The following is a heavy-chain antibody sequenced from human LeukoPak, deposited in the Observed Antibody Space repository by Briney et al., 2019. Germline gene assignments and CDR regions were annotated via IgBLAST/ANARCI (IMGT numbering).Heavy chain of an antibody. CDR1: GFTFSSYS. CDR2: ISSSSSYI. V-gene: IGHV3-21*01. CDR3: ARSTRGSGWYNDI. J-gene: IGHJ3*02. D-gene: IGHD6-19*01. Sequence: GGSLRLSCAASGFTFSSYSMNWVRQAPGKGLEWVSSISSSSSYIYYVDSVKGRFTISRDNAKNSLYLQMNSLRAEDTAVYYCARSTRGSGWYNDIWGQGTMVTVSS.